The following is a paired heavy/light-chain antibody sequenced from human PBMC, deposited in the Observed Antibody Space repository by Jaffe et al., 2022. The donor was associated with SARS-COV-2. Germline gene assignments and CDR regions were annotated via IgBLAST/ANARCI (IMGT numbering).Light chain of an antibody. V-gene: IGKV1-5*03. J-gene: IGKJ2*01. CDR1: QSISSW. CDR3: QQYNSYPYT. Sequence: DIQMTQSPSTLSASVGDRVTITCRASQSISSWLAWYQEKPGKAPKLLIYKASSLEGGVPSRFSGSGSGTEFTLTISSLQPDDFATYYCQQYNSYPYTFGQGTKLEIK. CDR2: KAS.
Heavy chain of an antibody. V-gene: IGHV3-64D*09. CDR1: GFTFSSYA. CDR3: VKDRGEGIQLDY. D-gene: IGHD5-18*01. J-gene: IGHJ4*02. CDR2: ISSNGGST. Sequence: EVQLVESGGGLVQPGGSLRLSCSASGFTFSSYAMHWVRQAPGKGLEYVSAISSNGGSTYYADSVKGRFTISRDNSKNTLYLQMSSLRAEDTAVYYCVKDRGEGIQLDYWGQGTLVTVSS.